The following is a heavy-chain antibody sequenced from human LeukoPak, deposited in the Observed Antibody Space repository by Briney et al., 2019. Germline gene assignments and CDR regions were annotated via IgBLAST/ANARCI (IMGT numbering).Heavy chain of an antibody. CDR1: GGSFSGYY. J-gene: IGHJ3*02. D-gene: IGHD6-13*01. V-gene: IGHV4-34*01. CDR3: ARVGYSSRSGAFDI. CDR2: INHSGST. Sequence: SETLSLTCAVYGGSFSGYYWSWLRQPPGKGLEWIGEINHSGSTNYNPSLKSRVTISVDTSKNQFSLKLSSVTAADTAVYYCARVGYSSRSGAFDIWGQGTMVTVSS.